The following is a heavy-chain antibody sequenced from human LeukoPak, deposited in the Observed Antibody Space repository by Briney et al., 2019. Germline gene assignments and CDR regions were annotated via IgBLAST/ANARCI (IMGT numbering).Heavy chain of an antibody. CDR3: AILRGGASLFAH. CDR1: GFTFSSYE. CDR2: ISNSAYSM. J-gene: IGHJ4*02. D-gene: IGHD3-10*01. V-gene: IGHV3-48*03. Sequence: GGSLRLSCAASGFTFSSYEMNWVRQAPGKGLEWASYISNSAYSMYYADSVKGRFTISRDNAKNSLFLQMNSLRAEDTAVYYCAILRGGASLFAHWGQGTLVAVSS.